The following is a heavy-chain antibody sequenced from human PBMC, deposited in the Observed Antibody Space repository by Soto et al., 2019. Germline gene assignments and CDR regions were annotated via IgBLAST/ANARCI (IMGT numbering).Heavy chain of an antibody. Sequence: QEQLVESGGGLVKPGGSLRLSCAASGFTFSDAYMSWIRQAPGKGLEGVSYISHTSHYMKYSDSVEGRFTVSRDNAKNSLYLHMNSLRAEDTAVYYCAKTVGRGAFGHLTLWGRGTLVIVSS. CDR2: ISHTSHYM. CDR1: GFTFSDAY. CDR3: AKTVGRGAFGHLTL. D-gene: IGHD3-3*02. J-gene: IGHJ2*01. V-gene: IGHV3-11*05.